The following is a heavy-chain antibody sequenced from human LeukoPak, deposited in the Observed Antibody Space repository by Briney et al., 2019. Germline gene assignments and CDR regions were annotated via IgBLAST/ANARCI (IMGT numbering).Heavy chain of an antibody. CDR1: GFPFSNYF. J-gene: IGHJ4*02. Sequence: GGSLRLSCSASGFPFSNYFMTWVRQAPGKALEYVSAISPNGGSTYYADSVKGRFTISRDNSKKMLHLQMSGLRLDDTAVYYCMRGTYTADYWGQGTLVTVSS. D-gene: IGHD2-2*02. CDR2: ISPNGGST. CDR3: MRGTYTADY. V-gene: IGHV3-64D*06.